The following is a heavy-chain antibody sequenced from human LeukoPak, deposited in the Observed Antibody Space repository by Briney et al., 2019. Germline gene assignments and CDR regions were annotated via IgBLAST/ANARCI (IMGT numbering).Heavy chain of an antibody. J-gene: IGHJ4*02. Sequence: PGGSLRLSCAASRFTFSTYALGWVRQTPARGLEWVSTCATTGDTYYADSVKGRFTISRDNSENTLYLQMNALRAEDTAVYYCAKVPTRQLTYYFDYWGQGTLVTVSS. CDR1: RFTFSTYA. D-gene: IGHD6-13*01. V-gene: IGHV3-23*01. CDR2: CATTGDT. CDR3: AKVPTRQLTYYFDY.